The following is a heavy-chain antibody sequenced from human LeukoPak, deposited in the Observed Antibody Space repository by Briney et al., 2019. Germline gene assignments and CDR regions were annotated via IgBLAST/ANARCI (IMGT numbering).Heavy chain of an antibody. CDR1: GFTFSTYW. CDR2: IKQDGSEK. D-gene: IGHD4/OR15-4a*01. CDR3: ARALVGDGASAY. J-gene: IGHJ4*02. V-gene: IGHV3-7*05. Sequence: GGSLRLSCAASGFTFSTYWMSWVRQAPGKGLELAANIKQDGSEKYYVDSVKGRFTISRDNAKNSLYLEMNSLRAEDTAVYYCARALVGDGASAYWGQGTLVTVSS.